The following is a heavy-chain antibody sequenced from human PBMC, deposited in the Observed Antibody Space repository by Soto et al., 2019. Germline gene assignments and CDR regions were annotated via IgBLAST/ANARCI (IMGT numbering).Heavy chain of an antibody. Sequence: SETLSLTCAVSGGSISSGGYSWSWIRQPPGKGLEWIGYIYHSGSTYYNPSLKSRVTISVDRSKNQFSLKLSSVTAADTAVYYCATGRSVVNATHNYNWFDPWGQGTLVTVSS. V-gene: IGHV4-30-2*01. J-gene: IGHJ5*02. CDR2: IYHSGST. CDR1: GGSISSGGYS. CDR3: ATGRSVVNATHNYNWFDP. D-gene: IGHD2-21*01.